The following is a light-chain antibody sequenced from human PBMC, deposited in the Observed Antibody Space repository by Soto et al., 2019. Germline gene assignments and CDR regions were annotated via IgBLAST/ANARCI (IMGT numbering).Light chain of an antibody. CDR2: GAS. V-gene: IGKV3D-15*01. J-gene: IGKJ1*01. CDR3: QQYNNWPPWT. Sequence: EIVFTQSPGTLSLSPGERATLSCRASQSVSNNYLAWYQQKPGQAPRLLIYGASNRATGIPDRFSGSGSGTEFTLTISSLQSEDFAVYYCQQYNNWPPWTFGQGTKVDIK. CDR1: QSVSNN.